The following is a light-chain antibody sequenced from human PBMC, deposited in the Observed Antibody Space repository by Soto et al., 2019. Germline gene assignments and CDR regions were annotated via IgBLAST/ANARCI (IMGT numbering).Light chain of an antibody. J-gene: IGKJ3*01. V-gene: IGKV3-11*01. CDR3: QQRSNSFT. CDR1: QSVSRN. Sequence: EIVLTQSPATLSLSPGERATLSCRASQSVSRNLAWYQQKPGQAPRLLIYDASNRATGITARFSGSGSGTDFTLTISSLEPEDFAVYYCQQRSNSFTFGPGTKVDVK. CDR2: DAS.